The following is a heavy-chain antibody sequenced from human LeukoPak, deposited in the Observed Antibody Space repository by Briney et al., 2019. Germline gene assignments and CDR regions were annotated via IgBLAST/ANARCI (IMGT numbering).Heavy chain of an antibody. D-gene: IGHD3-10*01. Sequence: SETLSLTCTVSGYSISSGYYWGWIRQPPGKGLEWIGSIYHSGSTYYNPSLKSRVTISVDTSKNQFSLKLSSVTAADTAVYYCALEMRFGELIDYWGQGTLVTVSS. CDR2: IYHSGST. J-gene: IGHJ4*02. CDR3: ALEMRFGELIDY. V-gene: IGHV4-38-2*02. CDR1: GYSISSGYY.